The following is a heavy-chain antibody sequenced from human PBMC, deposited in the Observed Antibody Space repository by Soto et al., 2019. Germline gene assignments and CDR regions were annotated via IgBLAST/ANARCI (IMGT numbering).Heavy chain of an antibody. CDR3: ARLTRGVYDSGRLWEKFDY. CDR1: GFSLSSIGMG. Sequence: QITVKESGLTLVKPTETLTLTCTFSGFSLSSIGMGVGWIRQPPGKALEWLALIYWDDDKRYSPSLSSRLTITKDPSKNGVDLTMTNMDPVDTATYYCARLTRGVYDSGRLWEKFDYWGQGTLVTVSS. V-gene: IGHV2-5*02. CDR2: IYWDDDK. J-gene: IGHJ4*02. D-gene: IGHD5-12*01.